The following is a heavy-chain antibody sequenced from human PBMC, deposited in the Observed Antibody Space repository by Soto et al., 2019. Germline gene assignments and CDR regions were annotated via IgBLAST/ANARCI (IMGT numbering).Heavy chain of an antibody. Sequence: GASVKVSFKASGGTFSSYAISWVRQAPGQGLEWMGGIIPIFGTANYAQKFQGRVTITADESTSTAYMELSSLRSEDTAVYYCAREEGYSSSPGDYYGMDVWGQGTTVTVSS. CDR1: GGTFSSYA. CDR3: AREEGYSSSPGDYYGMDV. J-gene: IGHJ6*02. CDR2: IIPIFGTA. D-gene: IGHD6-6*01. V-gene: IGHV1-69*13.